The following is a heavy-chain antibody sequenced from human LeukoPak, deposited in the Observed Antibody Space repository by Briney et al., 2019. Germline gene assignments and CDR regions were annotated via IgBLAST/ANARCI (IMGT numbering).Heavy chain of an antibody. CDR3: ARLREYSSSREAIDI. V-gene: IGHV1-18*01. CDR1: GYTFTSYG. Sequence: GASVKVSCKASGYTFTSYGISWVRQAPGQGLEWMGWISAYNGNTNYAQKLQGRVTMTTDTSTSTAYMELRRLRSDDTAVYYCARLREYSSSREAIDIWGQGTMVTVSS. CDR2: ISAYNGNT. D-gene: IGHD6-6*01. J-gene: IGHJ3*02.